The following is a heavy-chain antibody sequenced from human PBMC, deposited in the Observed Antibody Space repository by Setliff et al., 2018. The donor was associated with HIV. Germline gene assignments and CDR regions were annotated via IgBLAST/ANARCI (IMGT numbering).Heavy chain of an antibody. Sequence: ASVKVSCKTSGYNFENYAINWVRQAPGQRLEWMGWINANSGSPTYAQAFTGRFLFSVDTVVATAYLQINNLKTEDTAVYYCARGLYGDYGGDLNWLDPWGHGTQVTVSS. CDR2: INANSGSP. V-gene: IGHV7-4-1*02. CDR3: ARGLYGDYGGDLNWLDP. J-gene: IGHJ5*02. D-gene: IGHD4-17*01. CDR1: GYNFENYA.